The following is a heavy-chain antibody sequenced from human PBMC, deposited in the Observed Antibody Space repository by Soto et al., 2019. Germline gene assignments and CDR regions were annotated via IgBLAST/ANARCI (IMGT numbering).Heavy chain of an antibody. CDR3: ARDLPAAIGAPYYYYGMDV. J-gene: IGHJ6*02. V-gene: IGHV3-33*01. CDR2: IWYDGSNK. D-gene: IGHD2-2*01. Sequence: GGSLRLSCAASGFTFSSYGMHWVRQAPGKGLEWVAVIWYDGSNKYYADSVKGRFTISRDNSKNTLYLQMNSLRAEDTAVYYCARDLPAAIGAPYYYYGMDVWGQGTTVTVSS. CDR1: GFTFSSYG.